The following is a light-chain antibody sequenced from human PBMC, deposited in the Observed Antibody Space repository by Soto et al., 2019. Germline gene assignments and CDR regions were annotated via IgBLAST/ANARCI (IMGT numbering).Light chain of an antibody. CDR2: VNSDGSH. V-gene: IGLV4-69*01. Sequence: QTVVTQSPSASASLGASVKLTCTLSSGDNSYAIAWYQQQPEKGPRYLMKVNSDGSHSKGDGIPDRFSGSSSRTERYLTISSLHSEDEADYYCQTWTTGTVVFGGGTKVTVL. CDR3: QTWTTGTVV. CDR1: SGDNSYA. J-gene: IGLJ3*02.